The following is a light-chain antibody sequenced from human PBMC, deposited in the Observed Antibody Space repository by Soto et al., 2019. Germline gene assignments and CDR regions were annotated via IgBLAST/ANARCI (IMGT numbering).Light chain of an antibody. CDR3: QQSYDTPPYT. V-gene: IGKV1-39*01. CDR1: QSISSY. J-gene: IGKJ2*01. CDR2: SAS. Sequence: DIQMTQSPSSLSASVGDRVTIPCRASQSISSYVNWYQQKPGKAPKLLIYSASTLQSGVPSRFSGSGSGTAFTLTISNLQPEDFATYYCQQSYDTPPYTFGQGTKLEIK.